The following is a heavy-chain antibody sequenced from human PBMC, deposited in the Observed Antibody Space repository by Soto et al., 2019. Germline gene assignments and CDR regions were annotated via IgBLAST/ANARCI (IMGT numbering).Heavy chain of an antibody. D-gene: IGHD2-21*02. J-gene: IGHJ4*02. CDR2: IHPSGGGS. CDR1: GYPFNTYY. CDR3: ALGGHIAVVTDSFDS. Sequence: QVQLVQSGAEVKKPGASVKVSCKSSGYPFNTYYLHWVRQAPGQGLQRMGMIHPSGGGSTYAQTCLGRVTMTMDTSTSTVFMELTSLRSADTAVYYCALGGHIAVVTDSFDSWGQGTLLTVSS. V-gene: IGHV1-46*02.